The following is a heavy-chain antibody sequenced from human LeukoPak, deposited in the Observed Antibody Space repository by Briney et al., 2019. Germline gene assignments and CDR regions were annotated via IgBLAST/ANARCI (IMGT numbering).Heavy chain of an antibody. J-gene: IGHJ3*02. CDR3: AKGMVTTVTTGSAFDI. V-gene: IGHV3-23*01. Sequence: GGSLRLSCAASGFTFSSYSMNWVRQAPGKGLEWVSAISGSGGSTYYADSVKGRFTISRDNSKNTLYLQMNSLRAEDTAVYYCAKGMVTTVTTGSAFDIWGQGTMVTVSS. CDR2: ISGSGGST. CDR1: GFTFSSYS. D-gene: IGHD4-17*01.